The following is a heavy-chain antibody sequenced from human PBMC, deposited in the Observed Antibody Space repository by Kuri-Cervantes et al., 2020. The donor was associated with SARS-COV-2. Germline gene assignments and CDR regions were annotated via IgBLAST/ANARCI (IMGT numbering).Heavy chain of an antibody. CDR1: GGSISSSNW. Sequence: GSLRLSCAVSGGSISSSNWWSWVRQPPGKGLEWIGEIYHSGSTNYNPSLKSRVTISVDKSKNQFSLKLSSVTAADTAVYYCARVCAATDYYYGMDVWGQGTTVTVSS. V-gene: IGHV4-4*02. CDR3: ARVCAATDYYYGMDV. J-gene: IGHJ6*02. CDR2: IYHSGST. D-gene: IGHD6-13*01.